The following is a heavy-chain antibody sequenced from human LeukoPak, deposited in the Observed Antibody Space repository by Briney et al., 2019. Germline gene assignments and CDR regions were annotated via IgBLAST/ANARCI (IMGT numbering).Heavy chain of an antibody. Sequence: GGSLRLSCAASGFTFSSYWMSWVRQAPGKGLEWVANIKQDGSEKYYVDSVKGRFTISRDNAKNSLYLQMNSLRAEDTAVYYCAREFHGDYVLYYYYYMDVWGKGTTVTVSS. D-gene: IGHD4-17*01. V-gene: IGHV3-7*01. CDR3: AREFHGDYVLYYYYYMDV. CDR2: IKQDGSEK. CDR1: GFTFSSYW. J-gene: IGHJ6*03.